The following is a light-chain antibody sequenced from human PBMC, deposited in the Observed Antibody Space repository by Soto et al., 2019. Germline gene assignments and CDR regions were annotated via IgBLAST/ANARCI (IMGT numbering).Light chain of an antibody. CDR3: SSYAGSNQNGV. CDR2: EVS. V-gene: IGLV2-8*01. Sequence: QSVLTQPPSASGSPGQSVTISCTGTSSDVGGYNYVSWYQQHPGKAPKLMIYEVSKRPSGVPDRFSGSKSGNTASLTVSGLQAEDEADYYCSSYAGSNQNGVFGGGTKLTVL. J-gene: IGLJ3*02. CDR1: SSDVGGYNY.